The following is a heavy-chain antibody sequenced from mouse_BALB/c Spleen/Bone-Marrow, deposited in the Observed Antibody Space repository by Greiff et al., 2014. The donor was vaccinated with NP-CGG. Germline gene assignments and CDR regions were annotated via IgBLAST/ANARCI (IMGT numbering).Heavy chain of an antibody. J-gene: IGHJ2*01. Sequence: VQGVESGPELVKPGASVKMSCKASGYTFTDYVISWVKQRTGQGLEWIGGIYPGSGSTYYIEKFKGKATLTADKSSNAAYMQLSSLTSEDSAVYFCARCGGLRDFDYWGQGTTLTVSP. CDR1: GYTFTDYV. CDR3: ARCGGLRDFDY. D-gene: IGHD2-4*01. CDR2: IYPGSGST. V-gene: IGHV1-77*01.